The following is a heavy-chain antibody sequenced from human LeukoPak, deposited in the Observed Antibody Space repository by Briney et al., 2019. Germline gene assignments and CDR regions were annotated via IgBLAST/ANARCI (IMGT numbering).Heavy chain of an antibody. Sequence: GGSLRLSCTPSGFTFSSFAMSWVRQAPGKGLEWVSVIYSGGSTYYADSVKGRFTISRDNSKNTLYLQMNSLRAEDTAVYYCYDSSGYKDYWGQGTLVTVSS. D-gene: IGHD3-22*01. J-gene: IGHJ4*02. CDR1: GFTFSSFA. CDR2: IYSGGST. CDR3: YDSSGYKDY. V-gene: IGHV3-66*01.